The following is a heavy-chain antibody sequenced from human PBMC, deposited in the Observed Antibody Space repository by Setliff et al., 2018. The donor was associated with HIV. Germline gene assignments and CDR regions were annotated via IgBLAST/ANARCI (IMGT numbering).Heavy chain of an antibody. D-gene: IGHD2-2*01. CDR1: GYAFNSYT. CDR3: ARMTKIFEDEGYCSSTSCYYFDY. J-gene: IGHJ4*02. Sequence: ASVKVSCKASGYAFNSYTLNWVRQATGRGFDPEDDETIYAQKFQGRVTMTRDTSISTAYMELSRLRSDDTAVYYCARMTKIFEDEGYCSSTSCYYFDYWGQGTLVTVSS. CDR2: EDDET. V-gene: IGHV1-8*01.